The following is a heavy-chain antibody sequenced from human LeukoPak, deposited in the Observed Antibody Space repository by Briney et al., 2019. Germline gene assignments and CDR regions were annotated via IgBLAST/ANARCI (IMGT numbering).Heavy chain of an antibody. CDR1: GYTFTGYY. J-gene: IGHJ4*02. V-gene: IGHV1-2*02. CDR3: TRGAAYYSDSSGYFDY. D-gene: IGHD3-22*01. Sequence: GASVTVSCKASGYTFTGYYMHWVRQAPGQGLEWMGWINPNSGGTNYAQKFQGRVTMTSDTSISTAYMELSRLRSEDTAVYYCTRGAAYYSDSSGYFDYWGQGTLVTVSS. CDR2: INPNSGGT.